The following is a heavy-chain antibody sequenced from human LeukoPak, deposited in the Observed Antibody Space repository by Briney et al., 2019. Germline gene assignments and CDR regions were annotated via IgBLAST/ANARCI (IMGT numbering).Heavy chain of an antibody. CDR2: ISAYNGNT. Sequence: ASVKVSXKASGYTFTSYGISWVRQAPGQGLEWMGWISAYNGNTNYAQKLQGRVTMTTDTSTSTAYMELRSLRSDDTAVYYCARDPYYDFWSGYYYYYYYMDVWGKGTTVTVSS. CDR1: GYTFTSYG. V-gene: IGHV1-18*01. CDR3: ARDPYYDFWSGYYYYYYYMDV. J-gene: IGHJ6*03. D-gene: IGHD3-3*01.